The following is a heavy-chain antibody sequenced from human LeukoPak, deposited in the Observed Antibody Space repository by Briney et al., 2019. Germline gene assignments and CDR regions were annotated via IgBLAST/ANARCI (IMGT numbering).Heavy chain of an antibody. D-gene: IGHD3-3*01. CDR2: IKQDGSEK. V-gene: IGHV3-7*03. CDR3: ARDQYDTWSRRGNFDS. Sequence: GGSLRLSCAASGFTFSSYWMSWVRQAPGKGLERVANIKQDGSEKYYVDSVKGRFTISRDNAKNSLYLQMNSLRAEDTAVFYCARDQYDTWSRRGNFDSWGQGTLVIVSS. CDR1: GFTFSSYW. J-gene: IGHJ4*02.